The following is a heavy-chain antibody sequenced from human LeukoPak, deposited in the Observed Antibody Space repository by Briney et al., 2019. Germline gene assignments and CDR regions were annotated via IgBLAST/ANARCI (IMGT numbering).Heavy chain of an antibody. D-gene: IGHD1-26*01. J-gene: IGHJ4*02. CDR3: AHSLVGVGYFDY. V-gene: IGHV2-5*02. CDR1: GCSLNTVGVG. CDR2: IYWDDDE. Sequence: SGPTLVNPTQTLTLTCTFSGCSLNTVGVGVGWIRQPPGKALEWLALIYWDDDERYSPSLKSRLTISKDTSKNQVTLIMTNMAPVDTATYYCAHSLVGVGYFDYWGQGTLVTVSS.